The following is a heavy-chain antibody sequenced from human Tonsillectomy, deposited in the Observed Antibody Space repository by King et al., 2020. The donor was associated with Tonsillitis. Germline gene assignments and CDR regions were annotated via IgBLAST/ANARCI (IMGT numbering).Heavy chain of an antibody. CDR2: SYHGGST. V-gene: IGHV4-38-2*02. CDR1: GYSIRSGYY. D-gene: IGHD4-11*01. Sequence: QLQESGPGLVKPSETLSLTCTVSGYSIRSGYYWGGIRQPPGKGLEWIGSSYHGGSTYYNPSLKSRVTISVNTSKGQFSLKLSSVTAADTAVYYCARPTAEYYFDYWGQGTLVTVSS. CDR3: ARPTAEYYFDY. J-gene: IGHJ4*02.